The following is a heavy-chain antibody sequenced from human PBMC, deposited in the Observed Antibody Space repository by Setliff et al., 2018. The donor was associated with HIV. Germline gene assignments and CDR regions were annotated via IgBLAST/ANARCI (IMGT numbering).Heavy chain of an antibody. V-gene: IGHV4-34*01. CDR1: GGSFSDYY. CDR3: ATNRVGNYPLDY. Sequence: NPSETLSLTCAVYGGSFSDYYWSWIRQPPGKGLEWIGEVNHSGTTNYNTSLKSRVTISGDTSKKQFSLRVTSLTAADTAVYYCATNRVGNYPLDYWGRGTLVTVSS. CDR2: VNHSGTT. D-gene: IGHD1-7*01. J-gene: IGHJ4*02.